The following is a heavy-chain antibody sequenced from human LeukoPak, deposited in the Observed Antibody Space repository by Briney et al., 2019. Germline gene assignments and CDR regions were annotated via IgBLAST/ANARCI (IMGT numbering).Heavy chain of an antibody. J-gene: IGHJ6*02. CDR2: IYYSGST. V-gene: IGHV4-30-4*01. D-gene: IGHD3-3*01. CDR3: ASRQYYDFWSGYSDYYYGMDV. CDR1: GGSISSGDYY. Sequence: SETLSLTCTVSGGSISSGDYYWSWIRQPPGKGLEWIGYIYYSGSTYYNPSLKSRVTISVDTSKNQFSLKLSSVTAADTAVYYCASRQYYDFWSGYSDYYYGMDVWGQGTTVTVSS.